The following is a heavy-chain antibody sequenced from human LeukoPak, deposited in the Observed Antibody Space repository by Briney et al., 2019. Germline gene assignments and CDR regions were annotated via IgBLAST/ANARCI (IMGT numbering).Heavy chain of an antibody. CDR2: ISAYNGNT. CDR3: ARVDSVVVPAATPDY. Sequence: GASVKVSCKASGYTFTSYGISWVRQAPGQGLEWMGWISAYNGNTNYAQKLQGRVTMTTDTSTSTAYMELRSLRSDDTAVYYCARVDSVVVPAATPDYWGQGTLVTVSS. J-gene: IGHJ4*02. D-gene: IGHD2-2*01. V-gene: IGHV1-18*01. CDR1: GYTFTSYG.